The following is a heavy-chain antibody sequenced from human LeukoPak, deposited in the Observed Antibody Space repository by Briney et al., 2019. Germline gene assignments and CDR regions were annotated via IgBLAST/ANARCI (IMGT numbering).Heavy chain of an antibody. CDR2: IIRGTSYI. J-gene: IGHJ4*02. D-gene: IGHD5-12*01. CDR1: GFTFSSYI. Sequence: PGGSLRLSCAASGFTFSSYIMNWVREAPGEGLEWGSSIIRGTSYIYYADSVKGRFTISTDKAKTSQYLQMNSLVAEDTALYYCAKETRGYSGYDYWGQGTLVTVSS. V-gene: IGHV3-21*01. CDR3: AKETRGYSGYDY.